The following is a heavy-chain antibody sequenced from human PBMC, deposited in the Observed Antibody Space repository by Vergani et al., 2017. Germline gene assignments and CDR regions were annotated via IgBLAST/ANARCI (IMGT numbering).Heavy chain of an antibody. V-gene: IGHV4-39*02. CDR3: ARPVGPRAIADGYHV. CDR2: ISSSGSP. D-gene: IGHD3-10*01. Sequence: QLQLQESGPGLVTPSETLSLSCRVSGDSLSRSHYYWGFLRPPPGKGLEWIGSISSSGSPYYNPALQSRLAFSVDPSKNLFSLGLKSVSATDTGMYYCARPVGPRAIADGYHVWGQGTMGTGS. J-gene: IGHJ3*01. CDR1: GDSLSRSHYY.